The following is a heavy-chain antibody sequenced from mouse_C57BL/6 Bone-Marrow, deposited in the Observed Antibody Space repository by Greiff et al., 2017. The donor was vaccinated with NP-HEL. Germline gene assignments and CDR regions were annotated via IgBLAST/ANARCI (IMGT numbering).Heavy chain of an antibody. CDR1: GYTFTDYY. Sequence: EVLLQQSGPVLVKPGASVKMSCKASGYTFTDYYMNWVKQSPGKSLEWIGVINPYNGGTSYNQKFKGKATLTVDTSSKTAYMELNSLTSEDSAVYSGASSRYDYEDMDYWGQGTSVTVSS. V-gene: IGHV1-19*01. CDR2: INPYNGGT. CDR3: ASSRYDYEDMDY. J-gene: IGHJ4*01. D-gene: IGHD2-4*01.